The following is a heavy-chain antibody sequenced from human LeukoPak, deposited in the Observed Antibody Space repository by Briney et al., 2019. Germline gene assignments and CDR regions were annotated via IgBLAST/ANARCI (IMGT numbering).Heavy chain of an antibody. V-gene: IGHV3-74*01. CDR1: GFSFSGYW. J-gene: IGHJ4*02. D-gene: IGHD4-17*01. CDR3: ARGRDYAFDS. CDR2: INSDGSST. Sequence: GESLRLSCAASGFSFSGYWVHWVRQVPGKGLVWVSQINSDGSSTSYADFVKGRFTISRDNAKNTLYLQMNSLRVEDTAVYYCARGRDYAFDSWGQGTLVTVSS.